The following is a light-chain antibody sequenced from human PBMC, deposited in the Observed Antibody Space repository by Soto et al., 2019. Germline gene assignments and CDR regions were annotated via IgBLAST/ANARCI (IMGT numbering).Light chain of an antibody. Sequence: DIPMTQYPSTLSASIGDRVTITCRASQSISSWLAWYQQKPGKVPKLLIYAASTLQSGVPSRFSGSGSGTDFTLTISSLQPEDVATYYCQKYNSALSITFGQGTRLEIK. CDR1: QSISSW. V-gene: IGKV1-27*01. J-gene: IGKJ5*01. CDR2: AAS. CDR3: QKYNSALSIT.